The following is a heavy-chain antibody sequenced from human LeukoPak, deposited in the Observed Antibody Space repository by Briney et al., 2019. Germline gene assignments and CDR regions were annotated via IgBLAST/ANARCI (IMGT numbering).Heavy chain of an antibody. J-gene: IGHJ1*01. CDR1: GGTFSSYA. CDR2: IIPIFGTT. D-gene: IGHD6-6*01. Sequence: ASVKVSCKASGGTFSSYAISWVRQAPGQGLEWMGGIIPIFGTTNYAQKFQGRVTITADESTSTAYMELSSLRSEDTAVYYCAREPYSSSSVYFQHWGQGTLVTVSS. CDR3: AREPYSSSSVYFQH. V-gene: IGHV1-69*13.